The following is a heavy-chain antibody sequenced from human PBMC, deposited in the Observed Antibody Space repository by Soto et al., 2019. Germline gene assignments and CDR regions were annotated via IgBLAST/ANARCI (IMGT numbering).Heavy chain of an antibody. CDR2: IYTSGST. V-gene: IGHV4-4*07. J-gene: IGHJ3*02. CDR3: ARNLVVPAAPGGFLDAFDI. CDR1: GGSISSYY. D-gene: IGHD2-2*01. Sequence: SETLSLTCSVSGGSISSYYWSWIRQPAGKGLEWIGRIYTSGSTNYNPSLKSRVTMSVDTSKNQFSLKLSSVTAADTAVYYCARNLVVPAAPGGFLDAFDIWGQGTMVTVSS.